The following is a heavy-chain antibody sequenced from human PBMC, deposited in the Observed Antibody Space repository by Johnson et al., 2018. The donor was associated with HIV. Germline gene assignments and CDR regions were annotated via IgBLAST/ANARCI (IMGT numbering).Heavy chain of an antibody. V-gene: IGHV3-30*04. D-gene: IGHD3-22*01. CDR3: AKARRAYDSRGYYYAYDAFDL. J-gene: IGHJ3*01. CDR2: ISYDGSNK. Sequence: VQLVESGGGLIQPGGSLRLSCAASGFTFSSYAMHWVRQAPGKGLEWVAVISYDGSNKYYADSVKGRFTISRDNSKNTLYLQMNSLRAEDTAVYYCAKARRAYDSRGYYYAYDAFDLWGQGTMVTVSS. CDR1: GFTFSSYA.